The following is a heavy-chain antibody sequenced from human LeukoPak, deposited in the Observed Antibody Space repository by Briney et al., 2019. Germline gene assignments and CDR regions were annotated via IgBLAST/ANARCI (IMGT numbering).Heavy chain of an antibody. CDR2: INHSGST. J-gene: IGHJ4*02. Sequence: PSETLSLTCAVYGGSFSVYYWSWIRQPPGKGLEWIGEINHSGSTNYNPSLKSRVTISVDTSKNQFSLKLSSVTAADTAVYYCARGWNSSGPLYYFDYWGQGTLVTVSS. D-gene: IGHD6-19*01. CDR1: GGSFSVYY. V-gene: IGHV4-34*01. CDR3: ARGWNSSGPLYYFDY.